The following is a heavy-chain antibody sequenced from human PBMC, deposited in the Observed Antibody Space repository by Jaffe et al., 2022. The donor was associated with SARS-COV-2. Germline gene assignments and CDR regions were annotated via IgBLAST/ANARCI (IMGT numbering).Heavy chain of an antibody. Sequence: EVQLVESGGGLVQPGGSLRLSCAASGFTFSSYEMNWVRQAPGKGLEWVSYISSSGSTIYYADSVKGRFTISRDNAKNSLYLQMNSLRAEDTAVYYCARVGRSIAARPLDYWGQGTLVTVSS. J-gene: IGHJ4*02. CDR3: ARVGRSIAARPLDY. V-gene: IGHV3-48*03. D-gene: IGHD6-6*01. CDR2: ISSSGSTI. CDR1: GFTFSSYE.